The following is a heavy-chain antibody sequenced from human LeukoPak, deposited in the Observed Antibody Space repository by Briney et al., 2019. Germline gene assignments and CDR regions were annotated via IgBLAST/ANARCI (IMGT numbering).Heavy chain of an antibody. CDR3: TRFWYSSGASTDY. J-gene: IGHJ4*02. CDR2: IRSKAYGGTT. CDR1: GFTFSSYA. V-gene: IGHV3-49*03. D-gene: IGHD6-19*01. Sequence: GGSLRLSCAASGFTFSSYAMSWFRQAPGKGLEWVGFIRSKAYGGTTEYAASVKGRFTISRDDSKSIAYLQMNSLKTEDTAVYYCTRFWYSSGASTDYWGQGTLVTVSS.